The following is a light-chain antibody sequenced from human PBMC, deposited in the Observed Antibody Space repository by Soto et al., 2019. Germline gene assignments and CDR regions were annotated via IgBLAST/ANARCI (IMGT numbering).Light chain of an antibody. CDR3: QQSYRSPYT. J-gene: IGKJ2*01. CDR1: QNINIY. CDR2: GAS. Sequence: IQLTQSPSSLSASVGDRVTVTCRASQNINIYLNWYQQKPGKAPTLLIYGASSLQSGVPTRFSGVGSRTYFTLTISSLQAEDFATYYCQQSYRSPYTFGQGTRLEI. V-gene: IGKV1-39*01.